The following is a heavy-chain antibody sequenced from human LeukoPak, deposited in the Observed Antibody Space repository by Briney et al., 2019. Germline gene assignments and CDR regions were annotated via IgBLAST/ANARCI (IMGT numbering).Heavy chain of an antibody. Sequence: ASVKVSCKASGYTFTGYYMHWVRQAPGQGLEWMGWINPNSGGTNYAQKFQGRVTMTRDTSISTAYMELSRLRSDDTAVYYCAREVEWFGELLRNDAFDIWGQGTVVTVSS. V-gene: IGHV1-2*02. CDR1: GYTFTGYY. D-gene: IGHD3-10*01. CDR2: INPNSGGT. CDR3: AREVEWFGELLRNDAFDI. J-gene: IGHJ3*02.